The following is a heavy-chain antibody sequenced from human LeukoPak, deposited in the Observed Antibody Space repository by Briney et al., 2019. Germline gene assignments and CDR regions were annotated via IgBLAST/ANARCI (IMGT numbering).Heavy chain of an antibody. Sequence: ASVKVSCKASGYTFTGYYMHWVRQAPGQGLEWMGWINPNSGGTNYAQKFQGRVTMTRDTSISTAYMELSRLRSDDTAVYYCALIPLHYYGSGSYMWDYWGQGTLVTVSS. CDR1: GYTFTGYY. J-gene: IGHJ4*02. V-gene: IGHV1-2*02. D-gene: IGHD3-10*01. CDR3: ALIPLHYYGSGSYMWDY. CDR2: INPNSGGT.